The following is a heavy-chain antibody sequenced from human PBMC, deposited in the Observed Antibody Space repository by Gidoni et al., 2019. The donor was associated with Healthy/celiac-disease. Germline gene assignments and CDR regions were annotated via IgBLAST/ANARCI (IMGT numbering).Heavy chain of an antibody. Sequence: QVQLQQWGAGLLKPSETLSLTCAVYGGSFSGYYWSWIRQPPGKGLEWIGEINHSGSTNYNPSLKSRVTISVDTSKNQFSLKLSSVTAADTAVYYCARDIRGVRGVQPLYYYYGMDVWGQGTTVTVSS. CDR2: INHSGST. J-gene: IGHJ6*02. D-gene: IGHD3-10*01. V-gene: IGHV4-34*01. CDR1: GGSFSGYY. CDR3: ARDIRGVRGVQPLYYYYGMDV.